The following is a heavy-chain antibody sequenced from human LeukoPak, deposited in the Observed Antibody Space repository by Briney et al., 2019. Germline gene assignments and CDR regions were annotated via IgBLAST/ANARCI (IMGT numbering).Heavy chain of an antibody. CDR1: GFKFSVYS. CDR3: ARETGFADAFDF. Sequence: GGSLRLACAAPGFKFSVYSMNWVRQAPGSGLQWVSRITGTGSQLDDVDYADSVRGRFTISRDNGKDSLFLEMRGLRVEDTGIYFCARETGFADAFDFWGRGTLVTVSS. V-gene: IGHV3-21*03. J-gene: IGHJ3*01. CDR2: ITGTGSQLDDV.